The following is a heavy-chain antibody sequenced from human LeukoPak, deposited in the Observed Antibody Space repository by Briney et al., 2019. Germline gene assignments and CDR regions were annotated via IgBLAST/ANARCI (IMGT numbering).Heavy chain of an antibody. CDR3: GSGSRIDY. CDR1: GFTFTNAW. V-gene: IGHV3-15*01. Sequence: GGSLRLSCAASGFTFTNAWMSWVRQAPGKGLEWVGRIKSNTDGGTADYAAPVKGRFTISRDDSKNTLYLQMNSLKVEDTALYYCGSGSRIDYWGQGTLATVSS. D-gene: IGHD3-22*01. J-gene: IGHJ4*02. CDR2: IKSNTDGGTA.